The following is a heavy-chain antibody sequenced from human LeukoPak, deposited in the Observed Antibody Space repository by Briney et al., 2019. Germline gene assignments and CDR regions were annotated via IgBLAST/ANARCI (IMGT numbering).Heavy chain of an antibody. J-gene: IGHJ5*02. D-gene: IGHD3-10*01. CDR1: GFTFSSYA. CDR2: ISYDGSNK. Sequence: GRSLRLSCAASGFTFSSYAMHWVRQAPGKGLEWVAVISYDGSNKYYADSVKGRFTISRDNSKNTLYLQMNSLRAEDTAVYYCAKDVLLWFGGTRYNWFDPWGQGTLVTVSS. V-gene: IGHV3-30*04. CDR3: AKDVLLWFGGTRYNWFDP.